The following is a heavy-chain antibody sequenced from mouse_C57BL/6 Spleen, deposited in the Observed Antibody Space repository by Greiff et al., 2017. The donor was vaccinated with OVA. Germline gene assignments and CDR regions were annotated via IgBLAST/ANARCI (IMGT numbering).Heavy chain of an antibody. CDR3: TRRTTVVDY. J-gene: IGHJ2*01. V-gene: IGHV1-15*01. Sequence: VKLMESGAELVRPGASVTLSCKASGYTFTDYEMHWVKQTPVHGLEWIGAIDPDTGGTAYTQKFKGKAILTADKSSSTAYMELRSLTSEDSAVYYCTRRTTVVDYWGQGTTLTVSS. D-gene: IGHD1-1*01. CDR2: IDPDTGGT. CDR1: GYTFTDYE.